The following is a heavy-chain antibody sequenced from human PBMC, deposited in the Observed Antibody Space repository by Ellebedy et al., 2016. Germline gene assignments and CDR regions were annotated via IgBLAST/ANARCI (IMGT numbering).Heavy chain of an antibody. J-gene: IGHJ4*02. CDR1: GGSISSYY. Sequence: SETLSLTXTVSGGSISSYYWGWIRQPPGKGLEWIGSIYYSGSTYYNPSLKSRVTISVDTSKNQFSLKLSSVTAADTAVYYCARDRTGIAAAGYYFDYWGQGTLVTVSS. V-gene: IGHV4-39*07. CDR3: ARDRTGIAAAGYYFDY. D-gene: IGHD6-13*01. CDR2: IYYSGST.